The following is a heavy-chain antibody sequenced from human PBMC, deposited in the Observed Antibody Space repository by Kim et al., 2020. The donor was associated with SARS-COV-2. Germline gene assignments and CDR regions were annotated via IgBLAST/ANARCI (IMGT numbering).Heavy chain of an antibody. Sequence: GGSLRLSCAASGFTFSSYGMHWVRQAPGKGLEWVAVISYDGSNKYYADSVKGRFTISRDNSKNTLYLQMNSLRAEDTAVYYCAKDATGINFDYWGQGTLVTVSS. CDR2: ISYDGSNK. J-gene: IGHJ4*02. V-gene: IGHV3-30*18. CDR1: GFTFSSYG. D-gene: IGHD3-10*01. CDR3: AKDATGINFDY.